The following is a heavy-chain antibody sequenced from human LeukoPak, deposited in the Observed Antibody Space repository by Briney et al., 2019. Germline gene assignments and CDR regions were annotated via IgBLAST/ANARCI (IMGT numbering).Heavy chain of an antibody. CDR3: ARIGYSSSSIDY. CDR2: IKQDGSQI. Sequence: PGGSLRLSCAASGFTFNNYWMSWVRQAPGKGLEWVAHIKQDGSQIYYVDSVKGRFTISRDNAKNSVYLQMTSLRDEDTAVFYCARIGYSSSSIDYWGQGTPVTVSS. CDR1: GFTFNNYW. J-gene: IGHJ4*02. V-gene: IGHV3-7*01. D-gene: IGHD6-6*01.